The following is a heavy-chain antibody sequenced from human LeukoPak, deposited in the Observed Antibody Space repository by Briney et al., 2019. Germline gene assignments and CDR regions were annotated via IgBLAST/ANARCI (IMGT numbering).Heavy chain of an antibody. D-gene: IGHD3-9*01. CDR2: ISSSSSYI. J-gene: IGHJ4*02. V-gene: IGHV3-21*01. CDR3: ARDRDYDKPGG. CDR1: GFTFSSYS. Sequence: GGSLRLSCAASGFTFSSYSMNWVRQAPGKGLEWVSSISSSSSYIYYADSVKGRFTISGDNAKNSLYLQMNSLRAEDTAVYYCARDRDYDKPGGWGQGTLVTVSS.